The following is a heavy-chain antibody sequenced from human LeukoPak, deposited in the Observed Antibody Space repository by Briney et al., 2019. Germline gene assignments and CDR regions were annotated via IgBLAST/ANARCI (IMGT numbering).Heavy chain of an antibody. J-gene: IGHJ6*02. V-gene: IGHV1-18*01. CDR2: ISAYNGNT. CDR1: GYTFTSYG. D-gene: IGHD2-15*01. CDR3: ARARYCSGGSCYSAVGLFYYYYVMDV. Sequence: ASVKVSCKASGYTFTSYGISWVRQAPGQGLEWVGWISAYNGNTNNAQKLQGRVTITTDTSTSTAYMELRSLRSDDTAVYYCARARYCSGGSCYSAVGLFYYYYVMDVWGQGTTVTVSS.